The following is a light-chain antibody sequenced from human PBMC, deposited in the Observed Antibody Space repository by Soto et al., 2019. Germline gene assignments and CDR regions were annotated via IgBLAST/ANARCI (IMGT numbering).Light chain of an antibody. CDR3: SSYMSTSRYV. CDR1: SSDVGKYDR. V-gene: IGLV2-18*02. CDR2: EVI. Sequence: QSVLTQPPSVSGSPGQSVTISCTGTSSDVGKYDRVSWYQQPPGTAPKLIIYEVINRPSGFPARFSGSKSGNTASLTISGLQAEDEADYYCSSYMSTSRYVFGAGTKVTV. J-gene: IGLJ1*01.